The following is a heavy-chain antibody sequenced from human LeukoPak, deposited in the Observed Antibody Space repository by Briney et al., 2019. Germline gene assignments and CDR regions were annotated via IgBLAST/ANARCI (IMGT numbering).Heavy chain of an antibody. Sequence: NSGGSLRLSCAASGFTFTNAWMAWVRQAPGKGLEWFGHIKSKPSGGTADYAAPVKGRFTISRDNSKNILYLQMNSLRIEDTAVYYCTTIRFGGTSLFDYWGQGTLVTVSS. CDR1: GFTFTNAW. V-gene: IGHV3-15*01. CDR3: TTIRFGGTSLFDY. J-gene: IGHJ4*02. D-gene: IGHD3-16*01. CDR2: IKSKPSGGTA.